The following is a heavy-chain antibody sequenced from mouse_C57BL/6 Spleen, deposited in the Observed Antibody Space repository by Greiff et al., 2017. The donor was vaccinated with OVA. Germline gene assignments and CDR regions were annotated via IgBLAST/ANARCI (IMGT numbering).Heavy chain of an antibody. Sequence: QVQLQQSGAELVRPGTSVKVSCKASGYAFTNYLIEWVKQRPGQGLEWIGVINPGSGGTNYNEKFKGKATLTADKSSSTAYMQLSSLTSEDSAVYFCARSYYYGSSYYYAMDYWGQGTSVTVSS. D-gene: IGHD1-1*01. V-gene: IGHV1-54*01. J-gene: IGHJ4*01. CDR3: ARSYYYGSSYYYAMDY. CDR1: GYAFTNYL. CDR2: INPGSGGT.